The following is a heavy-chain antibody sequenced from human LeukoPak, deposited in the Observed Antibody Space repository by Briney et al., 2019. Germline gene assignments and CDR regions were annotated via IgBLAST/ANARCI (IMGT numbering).Heavy chain of an antibody. D-gene: IGHD4-23*01. CDR2: ISYDGSNK. V-gene: IGHV3-30*18. CDR1: GFTFSSYG. J-gene: IGHJ3*02. CDR3: AKGFGGNYGGNGGAFDI. Sequence: GGSLRLSCAASGFTFSSYGMHWVRQAPGKGLEWVAVISYDGSNKYYADSVKGRFTISRDNSKNTLYLQMDSLGPEDTAVYYCAKGFGGNYGGNGGAFDIWGQGTMVTVSS.